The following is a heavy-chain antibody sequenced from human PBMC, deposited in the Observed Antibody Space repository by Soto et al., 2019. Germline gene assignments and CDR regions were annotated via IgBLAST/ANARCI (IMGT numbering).Heavy chain of an antibody. Sequence: QVQLVQSGAEVKKPGASVKVSCKASGYTFTSYDINWVRQATGQGLEWMGWMNPNNGNAGYALKFQGRVTMPRNTSISTAYMELSCLRTEDTAMYYCARGSRGVRFDPWGQGTLVTVSS. D-gene: IGHD3-10*01. CDR1: GYTFTSYD. J-gene: IGHJ5*02. V-gene: IGHV1-8*01. CDR2: MNPNNGNA. CDR3: ARGSRGVRFDP.